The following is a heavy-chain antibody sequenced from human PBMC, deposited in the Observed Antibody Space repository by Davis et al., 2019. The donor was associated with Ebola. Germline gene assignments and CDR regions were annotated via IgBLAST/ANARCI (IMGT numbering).Heavy chain of an antibody. D-gene: IGHD3-22*01. CDR3: ARAIYYYDSSGYSDY. Sequence: ASVKVSCKASGYTFTSYYMHWVRQAPGQGLEWMGIINPSGGSTSYAQKFQGRVTMTRDTSTSTVYMELSSLRSEDTAWYYCARAIYYYDSSGYSDYWGQGTLVTVSS. J-gene: IGHJ4*02. CDR1: GYTFTSYY. CDR2: INPSGGST. V-gene: IGHV1-46*01.